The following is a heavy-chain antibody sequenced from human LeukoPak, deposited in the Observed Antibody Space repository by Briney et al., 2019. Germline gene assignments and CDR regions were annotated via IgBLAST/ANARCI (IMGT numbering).Heavy chain of an antibody. CDR1: GFTFSSYA. CDR2: ISYDGSNK. CDR3: ARDRSGLATTFYYYYYGMDV. V-gene: IGHV3-30-3*01. D-gene: IGHD5-24*01. Sequence: WRSLRLSCAASGFTFSSYAMHWVRQAPGKGLEWVAVISYDGSNKYYADSVKGRFTISRDNSKNTLYLQMNSLRAEDTAVYYCARDRSGLATTFYYYYYGMDVWGQGTTVTVSS. J-gene: IGHJ6*02.